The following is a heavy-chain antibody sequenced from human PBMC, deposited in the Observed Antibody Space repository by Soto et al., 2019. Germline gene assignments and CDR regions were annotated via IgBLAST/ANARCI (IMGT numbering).Heavy chain of an antibody. J-gene: IGHJ4*02. V-gene: IGHV4-59*01. D-gene: IGHD3-9*01. Sequence: KTSETLSLTCSVSGGSMSNFDLSWIRQPPGKGLQWIGYISNTGKTNFNPSLKSRVSMSVDTSKKHFSLRLSSVTAADTAMYYCAREMGDPGAGYPPSGWSEPWGKGTLVIVSS. CDR1: GGSMSNFD. CDR2: ISNTGKT. CDR3: AREMGDPGAGYPPSGWSEP.